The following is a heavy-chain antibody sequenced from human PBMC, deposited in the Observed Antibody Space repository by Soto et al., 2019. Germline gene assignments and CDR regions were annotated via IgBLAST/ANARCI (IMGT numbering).Heavy chain of an antibody. V-gene: IGHV5-10-1*01. J-gene: IGHJ4*02. D-gene: IGHD6-6*01. CDR3: ASSSTAYSSSSDY. CDR2: IDPSDSYT. Sequence: LGESLKISCKGSGYSFTSYWISWVRQMPGKGLEWMGRIDPSDSYTNYSPSFQGHVTISADKSISTAYLQWSSLKASDTAMYYCASSSTAYSSSSDYWGQGTLVTVSS. CDR1: GYSFTSYW.